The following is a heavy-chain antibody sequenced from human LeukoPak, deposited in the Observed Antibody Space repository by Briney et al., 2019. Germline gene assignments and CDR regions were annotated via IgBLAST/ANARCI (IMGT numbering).Heavy chain of an antibody. J-gene: IGHJ3*02. CDR1: GFTFSDYY. CDR2: ISSSGSTL. CDR3: ARARDGYNSGAFDI. D-gene: IGHD5-24*01. V-gene: IGHV3-11*04. Sequence: GGSLRLSCAASGFTFSDYYMSWIRQAPGKGLELVSYISSSGSTLYYADSVKGRFTISRDNAKKSLYLQTNSLRAEDTAVYYCARARDGYNSGAFDIWGQGTMVTVSS.